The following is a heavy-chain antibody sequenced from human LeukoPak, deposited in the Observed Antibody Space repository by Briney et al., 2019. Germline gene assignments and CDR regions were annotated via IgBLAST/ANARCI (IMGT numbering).Heavy chain of an antibody. V-gene: IGHV3-23*01. CDR3: AKDPTQDYYDSSGYPQYFDY. CDR2: ISGSGGST. CDR1: GCTFSSYA. J-gene: IGHJ4*02. Sequence: GGSLRLSCAASGCTFSSYAMSWVRQAPGKGLEWVSAISGSGGSTYYADSVKGRFTISRDNSKNTLYLQMNSLRAEDTAVYYCAKDPTQDYYDSSGYPQYFDYWGQGTLVTVSS. D-gene: IGHD3-22*01.